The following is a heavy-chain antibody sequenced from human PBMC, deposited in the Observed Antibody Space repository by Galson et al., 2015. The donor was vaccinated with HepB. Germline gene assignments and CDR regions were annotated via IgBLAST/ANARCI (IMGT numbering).Heavy chain of an antibody. J-gene: IGHJ4*02. CDR3: ARDGSLLEWPIFDY. V-gene: IGHV3-7*03. CDR1: GFTFSSYW. CDR2: IKQDGSEK. Sequence: SLRLSCAASGFTFSSYWMSWVRQAPGKGLEWVANIKQDGSEKYYVDSVKGRFTISRDNAKNSLYLQMNSLRAEDTAVYYCARDGSLLEWPIFDYWGQGTLVTVSS. D-gene: IGHD3-3*01.